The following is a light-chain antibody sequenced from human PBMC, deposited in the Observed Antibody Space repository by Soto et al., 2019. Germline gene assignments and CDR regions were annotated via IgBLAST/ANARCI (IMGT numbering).Light chain of an antibody. Sequence: TQSPATLSLSPGERAILSCRASQRVTSNLAWYQQKPGQSPRLLIYGMSIRATGVPDRFSGSGSGTEFTLTISNLQSADFAVYFCQHYNNWPRTFGGGTKEEIK. CDR2: GMS. CDR3: QHYNNWPRT. V-gene: IGKV3-15*01. J-gene: IGKJ4*01. CDR1: QRVTSN.